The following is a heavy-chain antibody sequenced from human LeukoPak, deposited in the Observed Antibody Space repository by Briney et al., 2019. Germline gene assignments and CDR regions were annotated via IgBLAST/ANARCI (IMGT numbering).Heavy chain of an antibody. Sequence: PGGSLRLSCAASGFIFSSYWMNWVRQAPGKGLEWVANIKQDGSEKYYVDSVEGRFTISRDNAKNSLYLQMNSLGAEDTAVYYCARAMDVWGQGTTVTVSS. CDR2: IKQDGSEK. CDR3: ARAMDV. CDR1: GFIFSSYW. J-gene: IGHJ6*02. V-gene: IGHV3-7*03.